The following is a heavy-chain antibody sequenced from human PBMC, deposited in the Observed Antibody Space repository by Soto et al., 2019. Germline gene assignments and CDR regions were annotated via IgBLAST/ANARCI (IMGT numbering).Heavy chain of an antibody. Sequence: ASVKVSCKASGYTFTSYGISWVRQAPGQGLEWMGWISAYNGNTNYAQKLQGRVTMTTDTSTSTAYMELRSLRSDDTAVYYCARDLRITIFGVVIDYWGQGTLVTVSS. CDR1: GYTFTSYG. D-gene: IGHD3-3*01. V-gene: IGHV1-18*01. J-gene: IGHJ4*02. CDR3: ARDLRITIFGVVIDY. CDR2: ISAYNGNT.